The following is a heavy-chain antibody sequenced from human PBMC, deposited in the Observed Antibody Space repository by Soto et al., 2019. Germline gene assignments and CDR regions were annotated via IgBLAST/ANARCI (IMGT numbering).Heavy chain of an antibody. CDR3: ARPRDGSYGPYAFDI. CDR1: GFSLSTSGTR. CDR2: IDWDDEK. V-gene: IGHV2-70*04. J-gene: IGHJ3*02. D-gene: IGHD6-19*01. Sequence: SGPTLVNPTQTLTLTCTLSGFSLSTSGTRVGWIRQPPGKALEWLARIDWDDEKFYSTSLKTRLTISKDTSKNQVVLTMTNMDPVDTATHYCARPRDGSYGPYAFDIWDQGTMVTVSS.